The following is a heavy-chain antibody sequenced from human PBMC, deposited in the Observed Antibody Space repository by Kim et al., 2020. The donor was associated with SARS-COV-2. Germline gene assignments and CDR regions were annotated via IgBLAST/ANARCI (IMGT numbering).Heavy chain of an antibody. J-gene: IGHJ4*02. CDR1: GYTFPSYY. CDR3: ARSGSNHCFDY. D-gene: IGHD1-26*01. CDR2: IIPSADST. Sequence: ASVKVSCKASGYTFPSYYIYWVRQAPGQGPEWLGGIIPSADSTASAQKFHGRVTMTRDTSTSIVYMELSSLRSDDTAVYCCARSGSNHCFDYWGQGTLVTASS. V-gene: IGHV1-46*01.